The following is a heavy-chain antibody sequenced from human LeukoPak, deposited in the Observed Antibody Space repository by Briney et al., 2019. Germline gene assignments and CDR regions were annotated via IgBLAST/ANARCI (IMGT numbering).Heavy chain of an antibody. CDR2: ISSSTAYI. D-gene: IGHD6-19*01. Sequence: GGSLRLSCAASGFTFRSYTMNWVRQAPGKGLEWVSSISSSTAYIYYADSLRGRFTISRDNAGNSLFLQMDSLRAEDTAVYYCARDKFETSGCFDYWGQGALVTVSS. V-gene: IGHV3-21*04. CDR3: ARDKFETSGCFDY. J-gene: IGHJ4*02. CDR1: GFTFRSYT.